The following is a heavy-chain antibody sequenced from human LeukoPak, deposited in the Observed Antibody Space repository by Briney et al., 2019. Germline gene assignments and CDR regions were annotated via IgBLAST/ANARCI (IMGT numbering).Heavy chain of an antibody. Sequence: ETLSLTCTVSSGSISTSNYYWGWIRQPPGKGLEWIGNIFYSGSTYYSPSLKSRVTISLDTSKNQFSLKLSSVTAADTALYYCARVFLPYYFHSTGHSPYNAFDIWGQGTMVTVSS. CDR1: SGSISTSNYY. D-gene: IGHD3-22*01. CDR2: IFYSGST. V-gene: IGHV4-39*07. CDR3: ARVFLPYYFHSTGHSPYNAFDI. J-gene: IGHJ3*02.